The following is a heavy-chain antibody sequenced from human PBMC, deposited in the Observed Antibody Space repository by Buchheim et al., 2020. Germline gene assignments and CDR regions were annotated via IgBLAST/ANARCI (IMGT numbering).Heavy chain of an antibody. Sequence: QLQLQESGPGLVKPSETLSLTCTVSGGSISSSSYYWGWIRQPPGKGLEWIGSIYYSGSTYYNPSLKSRVTISVDTSQNQFSLKLSSVTAADTAVYYCARHFYDFWSGYLFDPWGQGTL. CDR1: GGSISSSSYY. D-gene: IGHD3-3*01. J-gene: IGHJ5*02. V-gene: IGHV4-39*01. CDR2: IYYSGST. CDR3: ARHFYDFWSGYLFDP.